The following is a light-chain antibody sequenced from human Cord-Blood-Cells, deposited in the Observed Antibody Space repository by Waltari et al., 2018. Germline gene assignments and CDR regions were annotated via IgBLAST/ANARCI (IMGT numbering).Light chain of an antibody. CDR1: SSDVGGYNY. J-gene: IGLJ1*01. CDR3: SSYTSSSTLV. Sequence: QSALTQPASVSGSPRQSITISCTGTSSDVGGYNYVSWYQQHPGKAPKRMIYEVSNRPSGVSNRFSGSQSGNTAALTISGLQAEDEADYYCSSYTSSSTLVFGTGTKVTVL. V-gene: IGLV2-14*01. CDR2: EVS.